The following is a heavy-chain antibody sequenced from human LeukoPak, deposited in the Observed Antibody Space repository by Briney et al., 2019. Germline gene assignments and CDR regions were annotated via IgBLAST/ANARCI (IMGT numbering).Heavy chain of an antibody. V-gene: IGHV1-2*02. D-gene: IGHD3-3*01. CDR1: GYTFTSYG. CDR2: INPNSGGT. Sequence: ASVKVSCKASGYTFTSYGISWVRQAPGQGLEWMGWINPNSGGTNYAQKFQGRVTMTRDTSISTAYMELSRLRSDDTAVYYCARDRRGYYDFWSGYSNLDYWGQGTLVTVSS. J-gene: IGHJ4*02. CDR3: ARDRRGYYDFWSGYSNLDY.